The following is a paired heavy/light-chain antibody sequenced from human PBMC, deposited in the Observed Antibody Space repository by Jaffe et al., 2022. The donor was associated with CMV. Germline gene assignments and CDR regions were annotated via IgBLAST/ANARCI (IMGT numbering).Heavy chain of an antibody. D-gene: IGHD1-26*01. CDR3: ALGASTLLRGFDY. J-gene: IGHJ4*02. V-gene: IGHV4-39*01. CDR1: GASIDSSTYY. CDR2: LYSSGST. Sequence: QLQLQGSGPGLVKPSETLSLTCSVSGASIDSSTYYWGWVRQPPEKDLEWIGTLYSSGSTYSKPSLKSRLTISVDTSKNQFSLRLNSVTAADTAVYYCALGASTLLRGFDYWGQGILVTVSS.
Light chain of an antibody. V-gene: IGKV1-16*02. J-gene: IGKJ4*01. Sequence: DIQMTQSPSSLSASVGDRITITCRASQGISNYLAWFQQKPGKAPKSLIYDATSLQSGVPAKFSGSGSGTEFTLTISSLQPEDSATYYCQQYNSYPVTFGGGTKVELK. CDR3: QQYNSYPVT. CDR1: QGISNY. CDR2: DAT.